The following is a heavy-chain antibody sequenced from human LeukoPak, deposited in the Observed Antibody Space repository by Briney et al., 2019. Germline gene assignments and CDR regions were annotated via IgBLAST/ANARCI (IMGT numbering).Heavy chain of an antibody. Sequence: ASVKVSCKASGYTFTGYYMHWVRQAPGQGLEWMGWINPNSGGTNYAQKFQGRVTMTRDTSISTAYMELSRLRSDDTAVYYCANGSYSGQPYYFDYWGQGTLVTVSS. V-gene: IGHV1-2*02. J-gene: IGHJ4*02. CDR3: ANGSYSGQPYYFDY. CDR2: INPNSGGT. CDR1: GYTFTGYY. D-gene: IGHD5-12*01.